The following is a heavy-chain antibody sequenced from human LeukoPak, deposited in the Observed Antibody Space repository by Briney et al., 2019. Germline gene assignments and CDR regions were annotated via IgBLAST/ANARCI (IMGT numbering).Heavy chain of an antibody. CDR2: ISAYNGNT. V-gene: IGHV1-18*01. CDR1: GYTFTSYD. D-gene: IGHD1-26*01. CDR3: ARDGWELPLAVY. J-gene: IGHJ4*02. Sequence: ASVKVSCKASGYTFTSYDINWVRQATGQGLEWMGWISAYNGNTNYAQKLQGRVTMTTDTSTSTAYMELRSLRSDDTAVYYCARDGWELPLAVYWGQGTLVTVSS.